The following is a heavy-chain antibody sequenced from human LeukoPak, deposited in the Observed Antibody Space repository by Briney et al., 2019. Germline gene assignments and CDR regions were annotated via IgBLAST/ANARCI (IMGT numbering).Heavy chain of an antibody. CDR3: ARACSGRSCYSFDY. CDR1: GYTFTSYG. D-gene: IGHD2-15*01. Sequence: ASVKVSCKASGYTFTSYGISWVRQAPGQGLEWMGWISAYNGNTNYAQKLQGRVTMTTDTSTSTAYMELRSLRSDDTAVYYCARACSGRSCYSFDYWGQGTLVTVSS. J-gene: IGHJ4*02. CDR2: ISAYNGNT. V-gene: IGHV1-18*01.